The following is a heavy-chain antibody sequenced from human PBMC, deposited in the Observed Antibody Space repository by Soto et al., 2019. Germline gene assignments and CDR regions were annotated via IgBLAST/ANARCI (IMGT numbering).Heavy chain of an antibody. CDR1: GYNLTSFA. Sequence: ASVEVSCKASGYNLTSFAVHWERQEQGQRDEWMGWINAGKGYTKDAQKFQCRDTITRDATESTAYMELSSLRSEDTAVYYCARVVYDDVSGYFLDALDIWRQGTMVT. J-gene: IGHJ3*02. CDR3: ARVVYDDVSGYFLDALDI. D-gene: IGHD3-22*01. V-gene: IGHV1-3*01. CDR2: INAGKGYT.